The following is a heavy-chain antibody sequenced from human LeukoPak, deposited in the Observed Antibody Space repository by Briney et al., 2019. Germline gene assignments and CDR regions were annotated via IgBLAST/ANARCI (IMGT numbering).Heavy chain of an antibody. V-gene: IGHV4-30-4*07. J-gene: IGHJ4*02. Sequence: SETLPLTCAVSGGSISSGGYSWSWIRQPPGTGLEWIGYIYYSGSTYYNPSLKSRVTISVDTSKNQFSLKLSSVTAADTAVYYCARGRNYFDYWGQGTLVTVSS. CDR2: IYYSGST. CDR3: ARGRNYFDY. CDR1: GGSISSGGYS.